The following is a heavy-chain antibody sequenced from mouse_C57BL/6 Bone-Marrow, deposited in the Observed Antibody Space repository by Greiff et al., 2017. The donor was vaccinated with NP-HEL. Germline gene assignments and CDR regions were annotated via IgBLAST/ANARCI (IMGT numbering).Heavy chain of an antibody. D-gene: IGHD3-1*01. CDR2: ISSGSSTI. V-gene: IGHV5-17*01. J-gene: IGHJ2*01. CDR3: ARNLGLFDY. CDR1: GFTFSDYG. Sequence: EVKVVESGGGLVKPGGSLKLSCAASGFTFSDYGMHWVRQAPEKGLEWVAYISSGSSTIYYADTVKGRFTISRDNAKNTLFLQRTSLRSEDTAMYYCARNLGLFDYWGQGTTLTVSS.